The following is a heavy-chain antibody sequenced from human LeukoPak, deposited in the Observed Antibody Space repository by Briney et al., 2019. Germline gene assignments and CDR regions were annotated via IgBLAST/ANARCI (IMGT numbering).Heavy chain of an antibody. Sequence: ASVKASCKASGYTFTGYYMHWVRQAPGQGLEWMGWINPNSGGTNYAQKFQGRVTMTRDTSISTAYMELSRLRSDDTAVYYCAKVWSSSSLLVGYWGQGTLVTVSS. CDR1: GYTFTGYY. J-gene: IGHJ4*02. CDR2: INPNSGGT. V-gene: IGHV1-2*02. CDR3: AKVWSSSSLLVGY. D-gene: IGHD6-6*01.